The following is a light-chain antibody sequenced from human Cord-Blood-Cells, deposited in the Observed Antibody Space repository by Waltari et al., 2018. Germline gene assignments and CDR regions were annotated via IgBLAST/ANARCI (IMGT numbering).Light chain of an antibody. CDR2: AAS. Sequence: DIQMIQSPSSLSASVGHSVTIPCRASQGTINYLAWYQQKPGKVPKLLCYAASTLQSGVPSRFSGSGSGTEFTLTISSLQPEDVATYYCQKYNSAPWTFGQGTKVEIK. CDR1: QGTINY. V-gene: IGKV1-27*01. CDR3: QKYNSAPWT. J-gene: IGKJ1*01.